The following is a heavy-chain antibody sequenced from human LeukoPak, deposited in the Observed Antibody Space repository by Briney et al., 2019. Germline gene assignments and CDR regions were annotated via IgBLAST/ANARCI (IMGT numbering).Heavy chain of an antibody. V-gene: IGHV3-48*04. CDR3: VGDPPNSGFAFAF. CDR2: ISSSSSTI. CDR1: RFTFSSYC. D-gene: IGHD5-12*01. Sequence: GSLRLSCAASRFTFSSYCMNWVRQAPGKGLEWVSYISSSSSTIYYADSVKGRFTISRDNSKNTLFLQMNSLRAEDTAVYYCVGDPPNSGFAFAFWGQGTLVTVSS. J-gene: IGHJ4*02.